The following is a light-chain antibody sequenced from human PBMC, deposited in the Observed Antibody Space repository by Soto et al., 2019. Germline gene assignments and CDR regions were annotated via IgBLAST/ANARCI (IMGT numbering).Light chain of an antibody. Sequence: DIQMTQSPSSLSASVGDRVTITCRASQGISNYLAWYQQKPGKAPKLLIYAASNLQSGVSSRFIGRGSGKEFTLTISSLQPEDLATYYCQQLNSYPRLFNFGGGTKVDIK. CDR1: QGISNY. V-gene: IGKV1-9*01. CDR3: QQLNSYPRLFN. CDR2: AAS. J-gene: IGKJ4*01.